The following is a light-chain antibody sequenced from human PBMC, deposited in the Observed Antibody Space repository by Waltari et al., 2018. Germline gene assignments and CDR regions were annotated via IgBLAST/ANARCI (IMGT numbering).Light chain of an antibody. CDR2: GTS. V-gene: IGKV3-20*01. CDR3: QHYVRLPAT. Sequence: IVLTQSPGTLSLSPGDRATLSCRASQSVGGTLAWYQQKPGQGPRLLMYGTSIRAPGTPDRFSGTGSGTDFSLTISRLEPEDFAVYYCQHYVRLPATFGQGTKVEIK. J-gene: IGKJ1*01. CDR1: QSVGGT.